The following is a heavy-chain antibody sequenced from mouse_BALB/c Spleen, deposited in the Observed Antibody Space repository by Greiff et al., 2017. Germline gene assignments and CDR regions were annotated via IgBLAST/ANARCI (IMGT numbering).Heavy chain of an antibody. Sequence: EVMLVESGAELVKPGASVKLSCTASGFNIKDTYMHWVKQRPEQGLEWIGRIDPANGNTKYDPKFQGKATITADTSSNTAYLQLSSLTSEDTAVYYCARRDYAFAYWGQGTLVTVSA. J-gene: IGHJ3*01. CDR1: GFNIKDTY. CDR2: IDPANGNT. D-gene: IGHD2-4*01. CDR3: ARRDYAFAY. V-gene: IGHV14-3*02.